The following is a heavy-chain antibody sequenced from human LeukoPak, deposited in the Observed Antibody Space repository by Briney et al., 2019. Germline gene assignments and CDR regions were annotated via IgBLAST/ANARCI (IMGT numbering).Heavy chain of an antibody. J-gene: IGHJ3*02. CDR1: GGSFSAYS. Sequence: SETLSLTCAVYGGSFSAYSWSWIRQPPGKGLEWIGEINPSGSTNYNPSLKSRVTISVATSKSQSSLNLSSVTAADTAVYYCARGSPLVVPAANAFDIWGHGTMLTVSS. D-gene: IGHD2-2*01. CDR3: ARGSPLVVPAANAFDI. V-gene: IGHV4-34*01. CDR2: INPSGST.